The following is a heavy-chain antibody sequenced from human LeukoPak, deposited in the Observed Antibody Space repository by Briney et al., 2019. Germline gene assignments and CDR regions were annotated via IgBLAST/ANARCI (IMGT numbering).Heavy chain of an antibody. D-gene: IGHD3-22*01. Sequence: SETLSLTCTVSGGSISSYYWSWIRQPPGKGLEWIGYIYYSGSTNYNPSLKSRVTISVDTSKNQFSLKLSSVTAADTAVYYCGRVRRVSGYYLFDYWGQGTLVTVSS. J-gene: IGHJ4*02. CDR2: IYYSGST. V-gene: IGHV4-59*01. CDR3: GRVRRVSGYYLFDY. CDR1: GGSISSYY.